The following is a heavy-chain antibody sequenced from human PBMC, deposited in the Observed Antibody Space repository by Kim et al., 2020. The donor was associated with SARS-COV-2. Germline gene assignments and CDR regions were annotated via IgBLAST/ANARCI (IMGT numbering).Heavy chain of an antibody. CDR1: GYTFTGYY. V-gene: IGHV1-2*02. Sequence: ASVKVSCKASGYTFTGYYMHWVRQAPGQGLEWMGWINPNSGGTNYAQKFQGRVTMTRDTSISTAYMELSRLRSDDTAVYYCASGVTYYDFWTSSYYGMDVGGQGTTVTVPS. CDR2: INPNSGGT. J-gene: IGHJ6*02. CDR3: ASGVTYYDFWTSSYYGMDV. D-gene: IGHD3-3*01.